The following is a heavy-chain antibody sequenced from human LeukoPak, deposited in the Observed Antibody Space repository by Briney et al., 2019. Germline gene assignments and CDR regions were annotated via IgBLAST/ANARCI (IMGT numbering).Heavy chain of an antibody. D-gene: IGHD3-10*01. Sequence: PGGSLRLSCAASGFTFGSYGMNWVRQAPGKGLEWVSVISGSGDKSYYTDSVKGRFTVSRGNSKNTVYLQMNSLRAEDTAVYYCAKGPRTVRFGDRHKGMFDYWGQGTLVTVSS. CDR1: GFTFGSYG. CDR2: ISGSGDKS. CDR3: AKGPRTVRFGDRHKGMFDY. J-gene: IGHJ4*02. V-gene: IGHV3-23*01.